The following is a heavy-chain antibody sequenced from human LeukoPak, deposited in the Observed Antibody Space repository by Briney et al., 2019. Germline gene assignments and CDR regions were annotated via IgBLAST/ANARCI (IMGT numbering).Heavy chain of an antibody. CDR3: ARERDTAMVHDY. V-gene: IGHV4-38-2*02. D-gene: IGHD5-18*01. J-gene: IGHJ4*02. CDR2: IYHSGST. Sequence: SETLSLTCAVSGYTISSGYYWGWIRQPPGEGLEGIGSIYHSGSTYYNPSLKSRVTISVDTSKNQFSLKLSSVTAADTAVYYCARERDTAMVHDYWGQGTLVTVSS. CDR1: GYTISSGYY.